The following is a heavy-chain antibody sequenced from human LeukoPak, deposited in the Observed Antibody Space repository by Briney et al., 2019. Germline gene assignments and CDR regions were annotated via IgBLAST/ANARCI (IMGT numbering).Heavy chain of an antibody. CDR2: INSDGSST. Sequence: SGGSLRLSCAASGFTFSSYWMHWVRQAPGEGLVWVSRINSDGSSTSYADSVKGRFTISRDNAKNTLYLQMNSLRAEDTAVYYCASLMGDYYDSSGYPLDYWGQGTLVTVSS. V-gene: IGHV3-74*01. CDR3: ASLMGDYYDSSGYPLDY. CDR1: GFTFSSYW. J-gene: IGHJ4*02. D-gene: IGHD3-22*01.